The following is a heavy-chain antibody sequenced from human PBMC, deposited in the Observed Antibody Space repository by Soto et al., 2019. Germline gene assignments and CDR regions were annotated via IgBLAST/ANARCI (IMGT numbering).Heavy chain of an antibody. Sequence: QVQLVQSGAEVKESGASVKVSCKASGYTFTGYYIHWVRQAPGQGLEWVGEISPKSGGTRYAQKFQGRVTMTKDTSISTVYMELTNMSPDDTAVYYCGRGRSGELVVFYWGQGTLVTVHS. CDR1: GYTFTGYY. D-gene: IGHD1-7*01. CDR3: GRGRSGELVVFY. CDR2: ISPKSGGT. V-gene: IGHV1-2*02. J-gene: IGHJ4*02.